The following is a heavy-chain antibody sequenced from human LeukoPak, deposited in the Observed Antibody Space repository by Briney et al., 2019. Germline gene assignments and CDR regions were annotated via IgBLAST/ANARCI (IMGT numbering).Heavy chain of an antibody. Sequence: PGGSLRLSCAASGFTFSSYSMNWVRQAPGKGLEWVSYISSSSSTIYYADSVKGRFTISRDNAKNSLYLQMNSLRAEDTAVYSCARGADGVSSNSRGWFDPWGRGTLVTVSS. CDR1: GFTFSSYS. J-gene: IGHJ5*02. CDR2: ISSSSSTI. CDR3: ARGADGVSSNSRGWFDP. V-gene: IGHV3-48*04. D-gene: IGHD2-15*01.